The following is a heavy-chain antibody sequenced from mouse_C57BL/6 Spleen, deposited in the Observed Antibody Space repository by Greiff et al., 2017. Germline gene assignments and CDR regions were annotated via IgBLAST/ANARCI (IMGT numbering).Heavy chain of an antibody. CDR3: ARERITTVGADY. D-gene: IGHD1-1*01. Sequence: VQLQQPGPELVKPGASVKISCKASGYAFSSSWMNWVKQRPGKGLEWIGRISPGGGGTNYNGKFKGKATLTADKSSSTAYMQLSNLTSEDYAVYISARERITTVGADYWGQGTTVTVSA. V-gene: IGHV1-82*01. J-gene: IGHJ2*01. CDR2: ISPGGGGT. CDR1: GYAFSSSW.